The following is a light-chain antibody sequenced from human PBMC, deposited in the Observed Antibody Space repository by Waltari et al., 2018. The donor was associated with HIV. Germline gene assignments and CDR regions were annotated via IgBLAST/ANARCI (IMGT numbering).Light chain of an antibody. Sequence: SSELTPDPAVSVALGQTVRITCQGDSLRSYYASWYQQKPGQAPVLVIYGKNNRPSGIPDRFSGSSSGNTASLTITGAQAEDEADYYCNSRDSSGNLYVVFGGGTKLTVL. J-gene: IGLJ2*01. CDR3: NSRDSSGNLYVV. V-gene: IGLV3-19*01. CDR2: GKN. CDR1: SLRSYY.